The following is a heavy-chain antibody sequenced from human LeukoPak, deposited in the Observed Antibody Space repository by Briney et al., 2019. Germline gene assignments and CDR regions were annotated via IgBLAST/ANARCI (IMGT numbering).Heavy chain of an antibody. V-gene: IGHV4-4*07. J-gene: IGHJ6*03. CDR2: IYTSGST. Sequence: SETLSLTCTVSGGSISSYYWSWIRQPAGKGLEWIGHIYTSGSTNYNSSLKSRVTMSVDTSKNQFSLKLSSVAAADTAVYYCARLNFYYYYMDVWGKGTTVTISS. CDR1: GGSISSYY. CDR3: ARLNFYYYYMDV.